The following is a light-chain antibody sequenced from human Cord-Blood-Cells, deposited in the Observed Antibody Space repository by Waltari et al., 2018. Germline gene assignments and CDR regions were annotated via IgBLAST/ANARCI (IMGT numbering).Light chain of an antibody. J-gene: IGKJ3*01. CDR2: AAS. Sequence: IQTTQSPSSVASAVGERATTTCRASQSISCLLAWYQQKPGKAPKLLIYAASNLQSGVPSRFSGSGSGTDFTLTISSLQPEDFATYYCQQANSLPLTFGPGTKVDIK. CDR1: QSISCL. V-gene: IGKV1D-12*01. CDR3: QQANSLPLT.